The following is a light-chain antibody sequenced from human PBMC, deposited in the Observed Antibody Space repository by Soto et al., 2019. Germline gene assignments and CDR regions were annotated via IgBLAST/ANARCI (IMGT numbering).Light chain of an antibody. CDR3: HQYYRSSN. V-gene: IGKV3-20*01. CDR1: QDVDNNF. CDR2: ASS. Sequence: IVLTQSPGTLSLSPGEGATLSCRASQDVDNNFLAWYQKRPVQAPRLLIYASSRRATGIPDRFSGSVSGTDFTLTISRVGTEDIAVYVCHQYYRSSNFGVKTKVEVE. J-gene: IGKJ4*01.